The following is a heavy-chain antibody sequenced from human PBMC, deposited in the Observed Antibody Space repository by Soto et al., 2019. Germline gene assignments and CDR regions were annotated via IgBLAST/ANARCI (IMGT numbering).Heavy chain of an antibody. V-gene: IGHV4-31*03. CDR3: AASCVGCGGFNYYGMDV. J-gene: IGHJ6*02. Sequence: QVQLQESGPGLVKPSQTLSLTCTVSGGSISSGGYYWSWIRQHPGKGLEWIGYIYYSGSTYYNPSLKSRVTISVDTSQTQFSLKLRSVTAADTAVYYCAASCVGCGGFNYYGMDVWGQGTTVTVSS. CDR2: IYYSGST. D-gene: IGHD2-21*01. CDR1: GGSISSGGYY.